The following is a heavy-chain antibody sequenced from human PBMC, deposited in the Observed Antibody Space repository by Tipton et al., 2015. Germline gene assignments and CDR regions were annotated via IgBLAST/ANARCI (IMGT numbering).Heavy chain of an antibody. CDR3: ARMDILGNWFDP. CDR2: IYTSGRT. Sequence: TLSLTCTVSGGSISNYYWSWIRQPAGKGLEWIGRIYTSGRTNYSPSLKSRVTMSLDTSKNQFSLRLSSVTAADTAVYYCARMDILGNWFDPWGQGTLVTVPS. D-gene: IGHD2-2*03. V-gene: IGHV4-4*07. J-gene: IGHJ5*02. CDR1: GGSISNYY.